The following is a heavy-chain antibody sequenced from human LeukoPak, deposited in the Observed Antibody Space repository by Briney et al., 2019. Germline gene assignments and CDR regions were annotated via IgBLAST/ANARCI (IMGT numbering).Heavy chain of an antibody. CDR1: GFTFDDYG. D-gene: IGHD3-22*01. V-gene: IGHV3-20*04. Sequence: GGSLRLSCAASGFTFDDYGMTWVRQAPGKGLEWVSGINWNGGSTGYADSVKGRFTISRDNAKNSLYLQMNSLRAEDTALYYCARVRGFTTNDAFDIWGQGTMVTVSS. CDR3: ARVRGFTTNDAFDI. CDR2: INWNGGST. J-gene: IGHJ3*02.